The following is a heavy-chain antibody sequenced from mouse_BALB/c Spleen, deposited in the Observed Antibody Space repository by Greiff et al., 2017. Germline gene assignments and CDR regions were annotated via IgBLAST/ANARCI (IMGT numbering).Heavy chain of an antibody. V-gene: IGHV1-9*01. CDR1: GYTFSSYW. CDR3: ARKGLYYGSSGWFAY. CDR2: ILPGSGST. Sequence: QVQLQQSGAELMKPGASVKISCKATGYTFSSYWIEWVKQRPGHGLEWIGEILPGSGSTNYNEKFKGKATFTADTSSNTAYMQLSSLTSEDSAVYYCARKGLYYGSSGWFAYWGQGTLVTVSA. J-gene: IGHJ3*01. D-gene: IGHD1-1*01.